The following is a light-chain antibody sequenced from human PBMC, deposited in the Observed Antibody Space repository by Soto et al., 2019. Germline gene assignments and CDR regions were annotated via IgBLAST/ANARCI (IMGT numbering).Light chain of an antibody. Sequence: QTVVTQEPSFSVSPGGTVTLTCSLNSGSVSPSHYPSWYQQTPGQPPRTLIYDTDTCSSGVPDRFSGSILENKAALTITGAQADDESDYYCVLYVHIGISLFGGGTKLTVL. CDR1: SGSVSPSHY. V-gene: IGLV8-61*01. J-gene: IGLJ3*02. CDR3: VLYVHIGISL. CDR2: DTD.